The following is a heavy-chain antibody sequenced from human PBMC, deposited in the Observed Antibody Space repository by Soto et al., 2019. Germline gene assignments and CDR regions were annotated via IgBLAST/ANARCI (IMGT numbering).Heavy chain of an antibody. CDR2: ISGSGGST. Sequence: PGGSLRLSCAASVVTFSSYAMSWVRQAPGKGLEWVSAISGSGGSTYYADSVKGRFTISRDNSKNTLYLQMNSLRAEDTAVYYCAKCYGDYYYYYYMDVWGKGTTVTVSS. CDR3: AKCYGDYYYYYYMDV. J-gene: IGHJ6*03. V-gene: IGHV3-23*01. CDR1: VVTFSSYA. D-gene: IGHD4-17*01.